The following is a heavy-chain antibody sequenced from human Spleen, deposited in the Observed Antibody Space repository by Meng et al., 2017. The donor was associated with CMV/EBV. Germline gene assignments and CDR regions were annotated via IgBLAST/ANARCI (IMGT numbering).Heavy chain of an antibody. CDR1: GGSINTSSYY. D-gene: IGHD3-3*01. CDR3: ARDQRTYDFWSGYYY. V-gene: IGHV4-39*07. CDR2: VSYSGNT. J-gene: IGHJ4*02. Sequence: SETLSLTCTVSGGSINTSSYYGGWIRQPRGKAVEWIGSVSYSGNTWYDPSLKSRVTISLDTSKNQFSLKLTSVTAADTAVYYCARDQRTYDFWSGYYYWGQGTLVTVSS.